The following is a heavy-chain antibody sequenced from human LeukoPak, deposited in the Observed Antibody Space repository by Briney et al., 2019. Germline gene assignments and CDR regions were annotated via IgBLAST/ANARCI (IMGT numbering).Heavy chain of an antibody. CDR3: ARVVTVTYYYYYYYMDV. CDR2: ISSSSSYI. J-gene: IGHJ6*03. Sequence: TGGSLRLSCAASGFTFSSYSMNWVRQAPGKGLEWVSSISSSSSYIYYADSVKGRFTISRDNAKNSLYLQMNSLRAEDMAVYYCARVVTVTYYYYYYYMDVWGKGTTVTVSS. D-gene: IGHD4-17*01. V-gene: IGHV3-21*01. CDR1: GFTFSSYS.